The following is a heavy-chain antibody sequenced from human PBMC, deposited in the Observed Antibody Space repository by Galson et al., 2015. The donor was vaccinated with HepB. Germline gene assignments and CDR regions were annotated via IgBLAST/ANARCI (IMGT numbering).Heavy chain of an antibody. Sequence: SVKVSCKASGYTFSSYSITWVRQAPGQGLEWMGWIGAYNGNTNYAQRFQGRVTMTTDTSTSTVYMELRSLTSDDTAVYFCARGAFAGVVRATLNNWFDPWGQGTLVTVSS. J-gene: IGHJ5*02. CDR3: ARGAFAGVVRATLNNWFDP. D-gene: IGHD2-15*01. CDR1: GYTFSSYS. V-gene: IGHV1-18*01. CDR2: IGAYNGNT.